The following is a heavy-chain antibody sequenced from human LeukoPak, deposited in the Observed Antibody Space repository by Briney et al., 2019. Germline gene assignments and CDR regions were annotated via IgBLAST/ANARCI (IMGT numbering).Heavy chain of an antibody. CDR1: GFTFSSYS. V-gene: IGHV3-21*01. CDR2: ISSTSSYI. Sequence: GGSLRLSCAASGFTFSSYSMNWVRQAPGKGLEWVSSISSTSSYIYYADSVKGRFTISRDNAKNSLYLQTNSLRAEDTAVYRCMVTHPQHYYFDYWGQGTLVTVPS. CDR3: MVTHPQHYYFDY. D-gene: IGHD2-21*02. J-gene: IGHJ4*02.